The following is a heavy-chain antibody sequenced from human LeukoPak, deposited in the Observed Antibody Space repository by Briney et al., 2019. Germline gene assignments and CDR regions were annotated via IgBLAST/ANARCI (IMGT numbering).Heavy chain of an antibody. V-gene: IGHV3-48*03. D-gene: IGHD2-2*01. J-gene: IGHJ4*02. CDR2: ISSSGSTI. Sequence: GGSLRLSCAASGFTFISYEMNWVRQAPGKGLEWVSYISSSGSTIYYADSVKGRFTISRDNAKNSLYLQMNSLRAEDTAVYYCARALPSKVYYFDYWGQGTLVTVSS. CDR3: ARALPSKVYYFDY. CDR1: GFTFISYE.